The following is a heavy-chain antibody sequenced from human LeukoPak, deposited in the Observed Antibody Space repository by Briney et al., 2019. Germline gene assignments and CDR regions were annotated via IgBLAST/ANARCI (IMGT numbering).Heavy chain of an antibody. Sequence: ASVKVSCKASGYTFTGYYMHWVRQAPGQGLEWMGWINPNSGGTNYAQKFQGRVTMTRDASISTAYMELSRLRSDDTAVYYCARGPLMTTVTTFTYWGQGTLVTVSS. J-gene: IGHJ4*02. CDR2: INPNSGGT. CDR3: ARGPLMTTVTTFTY. V-gene: IGHV1-2*02. CDR1: GYTFTGYY. D-gene: IGHD4-17*01.